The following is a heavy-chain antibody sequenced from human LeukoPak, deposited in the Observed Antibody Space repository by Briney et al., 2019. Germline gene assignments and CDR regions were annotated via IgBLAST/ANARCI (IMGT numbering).Heavy chain of an antibody. Sequence: GGSLRLSCAASGFTFSSYAMHWVRQAPGEGLEFVSAIGGNGGSTYYANSVKGRFTISRDNSKNTLYLQMGSLRAEDMAVYYCARVFLYSSSWYDYWGQGTLVTVSS. V-gene: IGHV3-64*01. J-gene: IGHJ4*02. CDR2: IGGNGGST. CDR3: ARVFLYSSSWYDY. D-gene: IGHD6-13*01. CDR1: GFTFSSYA.